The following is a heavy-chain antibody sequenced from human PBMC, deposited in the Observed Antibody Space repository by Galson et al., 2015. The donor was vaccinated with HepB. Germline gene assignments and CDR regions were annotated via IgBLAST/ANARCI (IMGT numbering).Heavy chain of an antibody. Sequence: SLRLSCAASGFTFSAYVMHWVRQAPGKGVEYVSGISSDGGSTYYANSVKGRFTISRDNSKNTLYLQMNSLRAVDTAVYYCARGSAYYDSSGFHSFDYWGQGTLVTVPS. CDR3: ARGSAYYDSSGFHSFDY. V-gene: IGHV3-64*01. D-gene: IGHD3-22*01. CDR1: GFTFSAYV. CDR2: ISSDGGST. J-gene: IGHJ4*02.